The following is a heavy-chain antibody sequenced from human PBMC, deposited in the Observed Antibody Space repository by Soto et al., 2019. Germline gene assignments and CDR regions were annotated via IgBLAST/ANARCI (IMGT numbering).Heavy chain of an antibody. D-gene: IGHD3-9*01. J-gene: IGHJ4*02. CDR1: GGSVSSGSYY. CDR3: ASLNFDPELRYFHWLSIGSFDY. Sequence: ETLSLTCTVSGGSVSSGSYYWSWIRQPPGKGLEWIGYIYYSGSTNYNPSLKSRVTISVDTSKNQFSLKLSSVTAADTAVYYCASLNFDPELRYFHWLSIGSFDYWGQGTLVTVSS. CDR2: IYYSGST. V-gene: IGHV4-61*01.